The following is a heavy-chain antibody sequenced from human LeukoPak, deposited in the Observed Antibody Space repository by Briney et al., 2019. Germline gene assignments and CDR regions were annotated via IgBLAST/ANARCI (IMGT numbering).Heavy chain of an antibody. D-gene: IGHD1-14*01. CDR3: VRGIPPDY. J-gene: IGHJ4*02. Sequence: PSETLSLTCAVSGYSISSGYYWGWIRQPPGKGLEWIANMYHSGSTYYSPSLKSRVTISVDTSKNQLSLKLNFVTAADTAMYYCVRGIPPDYWGQGILVAVSS. CDR2: MYHSGST. CDR1: GYSISSGYY. V-gene: IGHV4-38-2*01.